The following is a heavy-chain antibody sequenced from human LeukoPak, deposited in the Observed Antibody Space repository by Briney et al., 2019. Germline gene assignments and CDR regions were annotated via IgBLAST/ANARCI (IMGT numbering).Heavy chain of an antibody. CDR2: ISGSGGST. J-gene: IGHJ4*02. V-gene: IGHV3-23*01. CDR3: AKVPGRHY. CDR1: GLSVNDAG. Sequence: GGSLRLSCAASGLSVNDAGMHWVRQAPGKGLEWVSAISGSGGSTYYADSVKGRFTISRDNSKNTLYLQMNSLRAEDTAVYYCAKVPGRHYWGQGTLVTVSS.